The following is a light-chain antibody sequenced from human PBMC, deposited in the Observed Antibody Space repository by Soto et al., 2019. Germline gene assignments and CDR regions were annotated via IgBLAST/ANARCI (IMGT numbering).Light chain of an antibody. Sequence: DIQMTQSPSSLSASVGDRVTITCRASQSISSYLNWYQQKPGKAPNLLINKASSLQSGVPSRFSGSGSGTEFTLTISSLQPDDFATYYCQQYNSYSITFGQGTRLEIK. CDR1: QSISSY. CDR3: QQYNSYSIT. CDR2: KAS. J-gene: IGKJ5*01. V-gene: IGKV1-5*03.